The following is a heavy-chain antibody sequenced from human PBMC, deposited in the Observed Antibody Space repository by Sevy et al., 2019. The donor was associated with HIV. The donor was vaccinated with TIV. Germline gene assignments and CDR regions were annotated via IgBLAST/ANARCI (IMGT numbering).Heavy chain of an antibody. CDR2: ISSGSSYT. Sequence: GGSLRLSCAVSGFTFSAYYMTWIRQSPGKGLEWVSYISSGSSYTNYADSVKGRFIIARDNAKNSLYLEIHTVRPEDTAVYYCARSRSNYADYYFDYWGQGTVVTVSS. V-gene: IGHV3-11*06. D-gene: IGHD4-17*01. CDR1: GFTFSAYY. CDR3: ARSRSNYADYYFDY. J-gene: IGHJ4*02.